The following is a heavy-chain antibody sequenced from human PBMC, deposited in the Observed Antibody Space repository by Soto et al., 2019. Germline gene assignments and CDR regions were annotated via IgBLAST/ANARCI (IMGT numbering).Heavy chain of an antibody. J-gene: IGHJ6*02. V-gene: IGHV1-18*01. CDR3: ARDAEMTTVTRYYYDGMGV. CDR1: GYTFTSYG. D-gene: IGHD4-17*01. CDR2: ISAYNGNT. Sequence: QVQLVQSGAEVKKPGASVKVSCKASGYTFTSYGISWVRQAPGQGLEWMGWISAYNGNTNYAQKLQGRVTMTTDTSTSTAYMELRSLRSDDTAVYYCARDAEMTTVTRYYYDGMGVWGQGTTVTVSS.